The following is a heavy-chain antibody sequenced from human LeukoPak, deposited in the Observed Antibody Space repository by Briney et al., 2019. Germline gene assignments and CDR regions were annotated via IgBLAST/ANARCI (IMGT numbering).Heavy chain of an antibody. V-gene: IGHV3-21*01. CDR3: ARVRESSGWSFFDY. Sequence: GGSLRLSCAASGFTFSSYSMNWVRQAPGKGLEWVSSISSSSSYIYYADSVKGRFTISRDNAKNSLYLQMNSLRAEDTAVYYCARVRESSGWSFFDYWGQGTLVTVS. CDR1: GFTFSSYS. D-gene: IGHD6-19*01. J-gene: IGHJ4*02. CDR2: ISSSSSYI.